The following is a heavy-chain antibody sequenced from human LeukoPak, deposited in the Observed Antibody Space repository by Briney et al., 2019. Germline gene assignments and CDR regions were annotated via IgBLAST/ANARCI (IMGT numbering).Heavy chain of an antibody. CDR2: ISSSSSYI. CDR3: ARDLYPAGEWAY. J-gene: IGHJ4*02. CDR1: GFTCSSYS. Sequence: PGGSLRLSCAASGFTCSSYSMNWVRQAPGKGLEWVSSISSSSSYIYYADSVKGRFTISRDNAKNSLYLQMNSLRAEDTAVYYCARDLYPAGEWAYWGRGTLVTVSS. V-gene: IGHV3-21*01. D-gene: IGHD3-10*01.